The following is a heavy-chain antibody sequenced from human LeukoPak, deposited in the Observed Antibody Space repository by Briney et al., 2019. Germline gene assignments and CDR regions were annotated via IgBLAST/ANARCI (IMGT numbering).Heavy chain of an antibody. V-gene: IGHV4-39*01. Sequence: PSETLSLTCTVSGGSISSSSYYWGWIRQPPGKGLEWIGSIYYSGSPYYNPSLKSRVTISVDTSKKQFSLKLSSVTAADTAVYYCARHGSFGGVISAFDIWGQGTMVTVSS. CDR2: IYYSGSP. D-gene: IGHD3-16*01. J-gene: IGHJ3*02. CDR3: ARHGSFGGVISAFDI. CDR1: GGSISSSSYY.